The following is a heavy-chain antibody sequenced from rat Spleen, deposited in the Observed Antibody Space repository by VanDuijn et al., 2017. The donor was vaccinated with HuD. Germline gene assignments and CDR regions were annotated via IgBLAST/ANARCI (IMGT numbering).Heavy chain of an antibody. D-gene: IGHD1-11*01. CDR1: GFTFSDYY. J-gene: IGHJ2*01. CDR3: ARRHYGYTDYFDY. CDR2: ISYDGSST. Sequence: EVQLVESDGGLVQPGRSLKLSCAASGFTFSDYYMAWVRQAPTKGLEWVATISYDGSSTYYRDSVKGRFTASRDNAKNTLYLQMDSLRSEDMATYYCARRHYGYTDYFDYWGQGVMVPVSS. V-gene: IGHV5-29*01.